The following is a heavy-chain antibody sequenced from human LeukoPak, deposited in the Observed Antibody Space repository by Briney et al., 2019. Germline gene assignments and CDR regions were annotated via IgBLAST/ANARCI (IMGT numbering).Heavy chain of an antibody. Sequence: PGGSLRLSCAASGFTFNNYAMSWVRQAPGKGLEWVSGISGSGYITYYADSVKGRFTASRDNSQNTLYLEMNSLRDEDTAFYYCAREGGWGNWYFDLWGRGTLVTVSS. D-gene: IGHD6-19*01. CDR1: GFTFNNYA. CDR3: AREGGWGNWYFDL. CDR2: ISGSGYIT. V-gene: IGHV3-23*01. J-gene: IGHJ2*01.